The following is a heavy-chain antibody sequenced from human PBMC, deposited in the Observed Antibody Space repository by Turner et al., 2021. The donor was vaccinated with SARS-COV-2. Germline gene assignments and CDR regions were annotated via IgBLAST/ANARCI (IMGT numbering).Heavy chain of an antibody. D-gene: IGHD3-16*01. V-gene: IGHV3-53*02. CDR1: EFTVSSNY. CDR2: IYSGGST. J-gene: IGHJ4*02. CDR3: ARDWGEYYFDY. Sequence: EVQLVATGGGLIQPGGSLRLSCAASEFTVSSNYMSWVRQAPGKGLEWVSVIYSGGSTYYADSVKGRFTISRDNSKNTLYLQMNSLRAEDTAVYYCARDWGEYYFDYWGQGTLVTVSS.